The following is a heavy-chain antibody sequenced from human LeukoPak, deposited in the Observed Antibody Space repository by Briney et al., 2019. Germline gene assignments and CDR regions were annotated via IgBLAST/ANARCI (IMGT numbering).Heavy chain of an antibody. J-gene: IGHJ6*03. Sequence: GGSLRLSCEVSGFIITNHALSWVRQAPGEGLAWVSRITGNGKNTYYADSLKGRFIISRDNSKNTLYLQMNSLRAEDTAVYYCAKQPAIGYYYYYMDVWGKGTTVTVSS. CDR2: ITGNGKNT. V-gene: IGHV3-23*01. CDR3: AKQPAIGYYYYYMDV. CDR1: GFIITNHA. D-gene: IGHD3-10*01.